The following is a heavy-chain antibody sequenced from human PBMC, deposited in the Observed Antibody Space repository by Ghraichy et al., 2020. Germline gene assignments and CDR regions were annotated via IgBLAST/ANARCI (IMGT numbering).Heavy chain of an antibody. CDR2: IYYSGTT. Sequence: SETLSLTYTVSGGSISSSSYYWGWIRQPPGKGLEWIGSIYYSGTTYYNPSLKSRVTISVDTSKNQVSLKLSSVTAADTAVYFCARNNWNPFFDYWGQGTLVTVSS. D-gene: IGHD1-20*01. J-gene: IGHJ4*02. V-gene: IGHV4-39*01. CDR3: ARNNWNPFFDY. CDR1: GGSISSSSYY.